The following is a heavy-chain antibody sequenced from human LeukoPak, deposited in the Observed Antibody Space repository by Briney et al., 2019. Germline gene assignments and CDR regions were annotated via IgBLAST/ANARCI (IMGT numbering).Heavy chain of an antibody. D-gene: IGHD5-24*01. J-gene: IGHJ4*02. CDR2: INPSGGST. CDR3: ARDKGGYNLSY. Sequence: ASVKVSCKASGYTFTSYYMHWVRQAPGQGLEWMGIINPSGGSTSYAQKSQGRVTMTRDMSTSTVYMELSSLRSEDTAVYYCARDKGGYNLSYWGQGTLVTVSS. V-gene: IGHV1-46*01. CDR1: GYTFTSYY.